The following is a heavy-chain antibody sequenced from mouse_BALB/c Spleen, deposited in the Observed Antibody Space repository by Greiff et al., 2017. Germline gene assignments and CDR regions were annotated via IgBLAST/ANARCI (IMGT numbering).Heavy chain of an antibody. D-gene: IGHD3-3*01. CDR1: GFTFSDYY. Sequence: EVKLVESGGGLVKPGGSLKLSCAASGFTFSDYYMYWVRQTPEKRLEWVATISDGGSYTYYPDSVKGRFTISRDNAKNNLYLQMSSLKSEDTAMYYCARGGPRYFDVWGAGTTVTVSS. V-gene: IGHV5-4*02. CDR3: ARGGPRYFDV. CDR2: ISDGGSYT. J-gene: IGHJ1*01.